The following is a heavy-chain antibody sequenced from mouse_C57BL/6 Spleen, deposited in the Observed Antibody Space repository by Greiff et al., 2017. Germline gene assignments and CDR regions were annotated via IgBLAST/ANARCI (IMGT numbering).Heavy chain of an antibody. Sequence: VKLMESGPGLVQPSQSLSITCTVSGFSLTSYGVHWVRQPPGKGLEWLGVIWSGGSTDYTAAFISRLSISKDNSKSQVFFKMNSLQADDTAIYYCAKEDDGSSYSMDYWGQGTSVTVSA. CDR3: AKEDDGSSYSMDY. CDR2: IWSGGST. V-gene: IGHV2-4*01. D-gene: IGHD1-1*01. J-gene: IGHJ4*01. CDR1: GFSLTSYG.